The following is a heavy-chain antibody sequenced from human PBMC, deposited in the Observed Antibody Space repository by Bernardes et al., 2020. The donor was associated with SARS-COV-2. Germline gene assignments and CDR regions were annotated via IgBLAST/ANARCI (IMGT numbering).Heavy chain of an antibody. CDR2: IKQDGSEK. CDR3: ARTMRSSSWPFYYYYGMDV. D-gene: IGHD6-13*01. J-gene: IGHJ6*02. Sequence: GSLRLSCAASGFTFSSYWMSWVRQAPGKGLEWVANIKQDGSEKYYVDSVKGRFTISRDNAKNSLYLQMNSLRAEDTAVYYCARTMRSSSWPFYYYYGMDVWGQGTTVTVSS. V-gene: IGHV3-7*01. CDR1: GFTFSSYW.